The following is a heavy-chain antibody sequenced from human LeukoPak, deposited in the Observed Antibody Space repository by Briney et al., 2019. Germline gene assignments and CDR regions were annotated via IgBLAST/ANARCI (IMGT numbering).Heavy chain of an antibody. CDR2: IWYDGSNK. D-gene: IGHD3-16*02. CDR1: GFTFSSYG. V-gene: IGHV3-33*06. J-gene: IGHJ4*02. CDR3: AKSLYGGCDY. Sequence: SGGSLRLSCAASGFTFSSYGMHWVRQAPGKGLEWVAVIWYDGSNKYYADSVKGRFTIFRDNSKNTVYLQMNSLRVEDTAVYYCAKSLYGGCDYWGQGTVVTVSS.